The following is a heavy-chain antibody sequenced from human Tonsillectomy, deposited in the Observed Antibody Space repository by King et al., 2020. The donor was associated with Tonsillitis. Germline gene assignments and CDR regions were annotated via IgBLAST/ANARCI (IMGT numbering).Heavy chain of an antibody. CDR2: SDPSDSYT. V-gene: IGHV5-10-1*03. CDR3: ARSPVADNDDDY. D-gene: IGHD6-19*01. J-gene: IGHJ4*02. CDR1: GYSFTSYW. Sequence: VQLVESGAEVKKPGESLRISCKGSGYSFTSYWISWVRQMPGKGLEWMGRSDPSDSYTNYSPSFQGHVTISADKSISTAYLQWSSLKASDTAMYYCARSPVADNDDDYWGQGTLVTVSS.